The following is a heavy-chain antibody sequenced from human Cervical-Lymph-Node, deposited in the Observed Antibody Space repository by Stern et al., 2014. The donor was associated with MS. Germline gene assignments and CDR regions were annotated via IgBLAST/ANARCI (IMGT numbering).Heavy chain of an antibody. CDR2: IYYSGST. CDR1: GGSITSRDYY. CDR3: ARKLFDAFDI. D-gene: IGHD1-1*01. J-gene: IGHJ3*02. V-gene: IGHV4-39*01. Sequence: QVQLQESGPGLVKPSETLSLTCTVSGGSITSRDYYWGWIRQPPGRGLEWIGTIYYSGSTYYNPSLNSRVTLSVDTSNDQFSLKLSSGTAADTAVYYCARKLFDAFDIWGQGTMVTVSS.